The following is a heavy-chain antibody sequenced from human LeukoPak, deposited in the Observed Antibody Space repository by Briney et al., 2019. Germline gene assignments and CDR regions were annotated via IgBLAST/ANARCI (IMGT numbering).Heavy chain of an antibody. Sequence: ASVKVSCKASGYTFTGYYMHWVRQAPGQGLEWMGRINPNSGGTNYAQKFQGRVTITRDTSISTAYMELSKLRSDDTAVYYCASDGYSSGNDAFDIWGQGTMVTVSS. CDR2: INPNSGGT. J-gene: IGHJ3*02. CDR3: ASDGYSSGNDAFDI. V-gene: IGHV1-2*06. CDR1: GYTFTGYY. D-gene: IGHD6-19*01.